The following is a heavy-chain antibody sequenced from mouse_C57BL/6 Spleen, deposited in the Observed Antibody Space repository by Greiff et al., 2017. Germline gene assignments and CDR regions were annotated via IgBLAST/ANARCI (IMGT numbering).Heavy chain of an antibody. J-gene: IGHJ4*01. D-gene: IGHD2-5*01. V-gene: IGHV1-55*01. CDR1: GYTFTSYW. Sequence: QVQLQQSGAELVKPGASVKMSCKASGYTFTSYWITWVKQRPGKGLEWLGAIYPGSGSTNYTEKFKSKATLTVDTSSSTAYMQLSSLTSEDAAVDYCANVCDSNPYAMDDWGQGTSVTVSS. CDR3: ANVCDSNPYAMDD. CDR2: IYPGSGST.